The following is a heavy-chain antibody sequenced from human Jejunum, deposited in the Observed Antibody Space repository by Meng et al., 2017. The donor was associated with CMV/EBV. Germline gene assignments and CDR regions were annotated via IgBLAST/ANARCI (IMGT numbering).Heavy chain of an antibody. Sequence: QLQLQGSGTGLVKPSETLSLTCTVSGDSISSTSYYWGWIRQPPGKGLEWIGSIYYSGSTYYNPSLKSRVNISIDTSKNQFSLKLSSVTAADTAVYYCARGPGASTREGFDYWGLGTLVTVSS. CDR2: IYYSGST. CDR3: ARGPGASTREGFDY. CDR1: GDSISSTSYY. V-gene: IGHV4-39*07. J-gene: IGHJ4*02. D-gene: IGHD1-26*01.